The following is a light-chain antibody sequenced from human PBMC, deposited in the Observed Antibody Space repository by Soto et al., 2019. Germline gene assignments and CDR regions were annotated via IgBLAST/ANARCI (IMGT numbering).Light chain of an antibody. CDR1: SSDIRGYNY. V-gene: IGLV2-14*03. CDR2: DVT. CDR3: SSYRASSTTHYV. J-gene: IGLJ1*01. Sequence: QSALTQPASLSGSPGQSITISCTGTSSDIRGYNYVSWYQQHPGKAPKLIIHDVTNRPSGVSDRFFGSKSGNTASLTISGLQAEDEADYYCSSYRASSTTHYVFGTGTKLTVL.